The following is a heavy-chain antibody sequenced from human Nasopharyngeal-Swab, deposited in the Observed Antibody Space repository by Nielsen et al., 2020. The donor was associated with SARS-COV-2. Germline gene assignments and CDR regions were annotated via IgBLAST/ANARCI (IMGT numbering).Heavy chain of an antibody. J-gene: IGHJ3*02. V-gene: IGHV3-21*01. D-gene: IGHD6-13*01. Sequence: VRQMPGKGLEWVSSISSSSSYIYYADSVKGRFTISRDNAKNSLYLQMNSLRAEDTAVYYCARDFRELVGAFDIWGQGTMVTVSS. CDR2: ISSSSSYI. CDR3: ARDFRELVGAFDI.